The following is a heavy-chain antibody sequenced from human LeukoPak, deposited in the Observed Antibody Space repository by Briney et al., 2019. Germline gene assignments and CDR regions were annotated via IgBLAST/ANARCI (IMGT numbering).Heavy chain of an antibody. J-gene: IGHJ5*02. D-gene: IGHD4-11*01. Sequence: SETLSLTCTVSGGPISSYYWSWIRQPPGKGLEWIGDIYYSGSTNYNPSLKSRVTISVDTSKNQFSLKLSSVTAADTAVYYCAREDDYSNYNWFDPWGQGTLVTVSS. V-gene: IGHV4-59*01. CDR3: AREDDYSNYNWFDP. CDR2: IYYSGST. CDR1: GGPISSYY.